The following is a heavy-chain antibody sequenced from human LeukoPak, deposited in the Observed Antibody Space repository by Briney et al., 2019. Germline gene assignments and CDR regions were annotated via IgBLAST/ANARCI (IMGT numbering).Heavy chain of an antibody. Sequence: GASVKVSRKASGYTFTSYAMHWVRQAPGQRLEWMGWINAGNGNTKYSQKFQGRVTITRDTSASTAYMELSSLRSEDTAVYYCASGRSGSYYEYFDYWGQGTLVTVSS. CDR1: GYTFTSYA. CDR3: ASGRSGSYYEYFDY. D-gene: IGHD1-26*01. J-gene: IGHJ4*02. CDR2: INAGNGNT. V-gene: IGHV1-3*01.